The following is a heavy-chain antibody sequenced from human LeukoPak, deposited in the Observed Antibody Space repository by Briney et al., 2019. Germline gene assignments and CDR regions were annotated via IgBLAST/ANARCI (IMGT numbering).Heavy chain of an antibody. V-gene: IGHV1-46*01. CDR1: GYTFTSYG. D-gene: IGHD3-10*01. CDR2: INPSGGST. J-gene: IGHJ6*03. Sequence: ASVKVSCKASGYTFTSYGISWVRQAPGQGLEWMGIINPSGGSTSYAQKFQGRVTMTRDMSTSTVYMELSSLRSEDTAVYYCARRGYYYYMDVWGKGTTVTVSS. CDR3: ARRGYYYYMDV.